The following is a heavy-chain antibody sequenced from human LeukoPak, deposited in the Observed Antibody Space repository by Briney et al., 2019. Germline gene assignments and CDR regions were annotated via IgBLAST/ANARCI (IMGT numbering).Heavy chain of an antibody. J-gene: IGHJ4*02. CDR1: GFSFSSYW. Sequence: GGSLRLSCAASGFSFSSYWMSWVRQAPGKGLEWVANIKQDGSEKNYVDSVKGRFIISRDNAKNSLYLQMNSLRGDDTAVYYCAKDVGKWESLHFFDYWGQGTLVTVSS. CDR3: AKDVGKWESLHFFDY. D-gene: IGHD1-26*01. CDR2: IKQDGSEK. V-gene: IGHV3-7*03.